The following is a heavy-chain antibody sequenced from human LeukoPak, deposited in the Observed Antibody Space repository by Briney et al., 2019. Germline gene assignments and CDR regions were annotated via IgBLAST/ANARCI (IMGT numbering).Heavy chain of an antibody. Sequence: GASVKVSCKASGYTFTSYYMHWVRQAPGQGLEWMGIINPSGGSTSYAQKFQGRVTMTRDTSTSTVYMELSSLRSEDTAVYYCASWGRIVVVPAAILYGMDVWGQGTTVTVSS. V-gene: IGHV1-46*01. CDR3: ASWGRIVVVPAAILYGMDV. J-gene: IGHJ6*02. CDR1: GYTFTSYY. CDR2: INPSGGST. D-gene: IGHD2-2*01.